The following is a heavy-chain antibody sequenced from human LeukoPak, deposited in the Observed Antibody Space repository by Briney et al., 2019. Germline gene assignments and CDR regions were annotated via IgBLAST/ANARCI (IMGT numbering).Heavy chain of an antibody. V-gene: IGHV3-7*01. CDR1: GFTFSSHW. D-gene: IGHD4-17*01. CDR3: ARGPNFGDYVDFLDY. J-gene: IGHJ4*02. Sequence: GGSLRLSCAASGFTFSSHWMTWVRQAPGKGLEWVANIKQGGSDIYYVDSVKSRFTISRDDAKNSLYLQMSSLRAEDTAVYYCARGPNFGDYVDFLDYWGQGALVTVSS. CDR2: IKQGGSDI.